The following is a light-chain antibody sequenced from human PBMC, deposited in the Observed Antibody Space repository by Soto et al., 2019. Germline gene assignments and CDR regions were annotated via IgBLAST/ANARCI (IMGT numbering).Light chain of an antibody. CDR2: EAS. Sequence: QSVLTQPPSASGTPGQRVTISCSGSSSNIGSNYVYWYQQLPGTAPKLIIYEASNRPSGVPGRFSGSKSGNTASLTISGLQAADEADYYCSLYTSENTYVFGTGTKLTVL. CDR3: SLYTSENTYV. V-gene: IGLV1-47*01. J-gene: IGLJ1*01. CDR1: SSNIGSNY.